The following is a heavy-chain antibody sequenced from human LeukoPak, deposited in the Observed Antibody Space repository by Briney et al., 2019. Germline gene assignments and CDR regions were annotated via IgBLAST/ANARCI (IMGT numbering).Heavy chain of an antibody. CDR1: GYTFISYG. J-gene: IGHJ6*02. D-gene: IGHD2-15*01. CDR2: ISGYNGNT. CDR3: AGEFCSGDGCYYYGMDV. V-gene: IGHV1-18*01. Sequence: ASVKVSCKASGYTFISYGISWVRHAPGQGLEWMGWISGYNGNTNYAQKFQGRVTMTTDTSTSTAYLELRRLRSDDTAIYYCAGEFCSGDGCYYYGMDVWGQGTTVTVS.